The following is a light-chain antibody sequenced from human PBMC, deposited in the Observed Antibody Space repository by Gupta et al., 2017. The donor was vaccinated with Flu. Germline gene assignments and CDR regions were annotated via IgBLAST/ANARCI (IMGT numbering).Light chain of an antibody. Sequence: DIQMTQSPSSLSASVGDRVTITCRASQSITYYLNWYQQKPGRAPKLLIHAASSLQSGVPSRFSGSGSGTDFTLTINRLQPEDSATYYCQQSYSSLLTFGQGTQVEIK. V-gene: IGKV1-39*01. CDR2: AAS. CDR1: QSITYY. CDR3: QQSYSSLLT. J-gene: IGKJ5*01.